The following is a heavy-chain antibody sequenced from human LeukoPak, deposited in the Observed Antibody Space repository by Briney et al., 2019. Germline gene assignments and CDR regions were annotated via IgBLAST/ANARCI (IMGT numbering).Heavy chain of an antibody. V-gene: IGHV3-64D*06. Sequence: GGSLGLSCSVSGFTFSSYAMHWVRQAPGKGLEYVSAISSNGGSTYYAESVKGRFTISRDNSKNTLYLQMSSLRAEDTAVYYCVKGRSYTASYFDYWGQGTLVTVSS. J-gene: IGHJ4*02. D-gene: IGHD2-2*02. CDR1: GFTFSSYA. CDR2: ISSNGGST. CDR3: VKGRSYTASYFDY.